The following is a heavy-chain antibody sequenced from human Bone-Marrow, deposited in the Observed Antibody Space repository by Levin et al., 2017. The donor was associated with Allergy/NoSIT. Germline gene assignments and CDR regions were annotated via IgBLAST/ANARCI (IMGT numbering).Heavy chain of an antibody. D-gene: IGHD3-10*01. Sequence: KISCKASGGTFSSYAISWVRQAPGQGLEWMGGIIPIFGTANYAQKFQGRVTITADESTSTAYMELSSLRSEDTAVYYCARSELLWFGELPKEYYYYGMDVWGQGTTVTVSS. V-gene: IGHV1-69*01. J-gene: IGHJ6*02. CDR2: IIPIFGTA. CDR3: ARSELLWFGELPKEYYYYGMDV. CDR1: GGTFSSYA.